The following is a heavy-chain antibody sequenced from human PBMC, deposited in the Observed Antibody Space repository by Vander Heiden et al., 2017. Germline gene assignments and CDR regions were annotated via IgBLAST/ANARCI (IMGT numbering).Heavy chain of an antibody. V-gene: IGHV1-3*01. CDR2: IHGSNGNT. Sequence: QVPLVQSGVEVKKLGASVKASRKASGYTFTRYAMHWMRQAPGQRLEWMGWIHGSNGNTKYAQKFQGRVTISRDTSASTAYMELSSLRSEDTAVYYCARPGYDLGFDFWGQGTQVTVSS. J-gene: IGHJ4*02. D-gene: IGHD5-12*01. CDR3: ARPGYDLGFDF. CDR1: GYTFTRYA.